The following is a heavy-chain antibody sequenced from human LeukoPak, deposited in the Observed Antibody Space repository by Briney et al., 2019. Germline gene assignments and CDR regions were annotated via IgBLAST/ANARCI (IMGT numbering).Heavy chain of an antibody. CDR3: AKGVAVASPYYFDY. CDR2: ISGSGSST. D-gene: IGHD6-19*01. CDR1: GFTFFRYA. J-gene: IGHJ4*02. Sequence: GGALRVSCAAPGFTFFRYAKRWVRQAPGEGVEWVSPISGSGSSTYYADSVKGRFTISRDNSKNTLYLQMNSLRAEDTAVYYCAKGVAVASPYYFDYWGQGTLVTVSS. V-gene: IGHV3-23*01.